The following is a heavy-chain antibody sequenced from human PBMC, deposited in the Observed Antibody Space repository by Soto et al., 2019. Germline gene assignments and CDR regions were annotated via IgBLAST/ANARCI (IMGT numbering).Heavy chain of an antibody. CDR2: IHPSGQPI. V-gene: IGHV3-48*03. Sequence: EVQLVESGGGLVQPGGSLRLSCAVSGFTFSSSEMYWVRQAPGKGLEWISYIHPSGQPIFYADSVKGRFAISRDNVNNSLFLQMNSPRAEDTAVYYCARRASRWGQGTMVTVSS. D-gene: IGHD1-26*01. CDR1: GFTFSSSE. J-gene: IGHJ3*01. CDR3: ARRASR.